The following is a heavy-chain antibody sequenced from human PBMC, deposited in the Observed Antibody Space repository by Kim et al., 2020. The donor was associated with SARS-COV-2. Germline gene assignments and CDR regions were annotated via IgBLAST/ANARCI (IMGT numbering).Heavy chain of an antibody. D-gene: IGHD3-10*01. Sequence: GGSLRLSCAASGFTFSSYSMNWVRQAPGKGLEWVSSISSSSSYIYYADSVKGRFTISRDNAKNSLYLQMNSLRAEDTAVYYCARDLFYYGSGSHNWFDPWGQGTLVTVSS. CDR1: GFTFSSYS. CDR3: ARDLFYYGSGSHNWFDP. J-gene: IGHJ5*02. CDR2: ISSSSSYI. V-gene: IGHV3-21*01.